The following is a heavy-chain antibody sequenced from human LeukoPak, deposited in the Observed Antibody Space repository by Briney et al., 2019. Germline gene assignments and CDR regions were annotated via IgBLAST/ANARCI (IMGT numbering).Heavy chain of an antibody. CDR2: IYTSGST. Sequence: PSETLSLTCTVSGGSISSGSYYWSWIRQPAGKGLEWIGRIYTSGSTNYNPSLNSRVTISVDTSNNQFSLKLSSVTAGDTAVYYCARDRRDGDFQDYYYYYLDVWGKGTTVTVSS. CDR1: GGSISSGSYY. CDR3: ARDRRDGDFQDYYYYYLDV. J-gene: IGHJ6*03. V-gene: IGHV4-61*02. D-gene: IGHD3-3*01.